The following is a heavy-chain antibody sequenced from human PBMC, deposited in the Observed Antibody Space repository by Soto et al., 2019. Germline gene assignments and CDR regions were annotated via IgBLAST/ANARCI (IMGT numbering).Heavy chain of an antibody. D-gene: IGHD6-19*01. CDR2: ISSDGSNT. CDR3: ARVCEGLGV. Sequence: EVQLVESGGGLVQPGGSLRLSCVASGFTFSSYRMHWVRQAPGKGLVWVSLISSDGSNTNYADSVKGRFTISRDNAKNTLHLQMNSLRAEDMAVYYCARVCEGLGVWGQGTLFTVSS. V-gene: IGHV3-74*01. CDR1: GFTFSSYR. J-gene: IGHJ4*02.